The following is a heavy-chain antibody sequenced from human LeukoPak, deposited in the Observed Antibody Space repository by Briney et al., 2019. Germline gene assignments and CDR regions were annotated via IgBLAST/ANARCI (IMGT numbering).Heavy chain of an antibody. V-gene: IGHV4-59*08. Sequence: SETLSLTCTASGGSISSYYWSWIRQPPGKGLEWIGYIYYSGSTNYNPSLKSRVTISVDTSKNQFSLKLSSVTAADTAVYYCARLSPYSSSWYRYFDLWGRGTLVTVSS. CDR1: GGSISSYY. CDR3: ARLSPYSSSWYRYFDL. D-gene: IGHD6-13*01. J-gene: IGHJ2*01. CDR2: IYYSGST.